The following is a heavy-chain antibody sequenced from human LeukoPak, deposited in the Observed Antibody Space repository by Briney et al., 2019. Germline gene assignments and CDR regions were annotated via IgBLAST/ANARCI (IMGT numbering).Heavy chain of an antibody. CDR1: GFIFSDYS. Sequence: GGSLRLSCAASGFIFSDYSMIWVRQAPGKGLEWVASISISTSYIDYADSVKGRFTISRDNARNSLYLQMNSLRVDDTAVYYCARERFHGSGAPKYDYWGQGTLVTVSS. J-gene: IGHJ4*02. V-gene: IGHV3-21*01. CDR3: ARERFHGSGAPKYDY. D-gene: IGHD3-10*01. CDR2: ISISTSYI.